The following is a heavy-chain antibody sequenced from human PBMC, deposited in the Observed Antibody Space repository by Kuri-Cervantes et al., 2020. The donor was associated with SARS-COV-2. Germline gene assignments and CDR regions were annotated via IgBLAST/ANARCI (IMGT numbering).Heavy chain of an antibody. J-gene: IGHJ4*02. CDR2: IYYSGST. Sequence: SETLSLTCIVNGGSLSGYWWSWIRQPPGKGLEWIGYIYYSGSTNYNPSLKSRVTISVDTSKNQFSLKLSSVTAADTAVYYCARATTYYDFWSGYSFDYWGQGTLVTVSS. V-gene: IGHV4-59*01. CDR1: GGSLSGYW. D-gene: IGHD3-3*01. CDR3: ARATTYYDFWSGYSFDY.